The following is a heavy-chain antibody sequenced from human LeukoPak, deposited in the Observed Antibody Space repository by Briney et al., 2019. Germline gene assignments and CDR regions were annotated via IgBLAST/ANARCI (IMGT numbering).Heavy chain of an antibody. D-gene: IGHD2-2*01. V-gene: IGHV3-23*01. Sequence: GGSLRLSCAASGFTFSNFALTWVRQAPGKGLEWVSIISGSGYTTHYADSVKGRFTISRDNSKNALFLQVNSLRAEDTAVYYCVKSGPYCGSTTCNYFDYLGQGTLVTVSS. CDR3: VKSGPYCGSTTCNYFDY. CDR1: GFTFSNFA. J-gene: IGHJ4*02. CDR2: ISGSGYTT.